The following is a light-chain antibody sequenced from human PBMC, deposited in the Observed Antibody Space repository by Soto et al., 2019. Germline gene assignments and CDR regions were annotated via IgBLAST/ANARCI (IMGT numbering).Light chain of an antibody. CDR2: GAS. CDR3: QQYGNSPYT. V-gene: IGKV3-20*01. Sequence: EIVLTQSPGTLSLSPGESATLSCRASQSVDNNYVAWYQQKPGQAPTLLIHGASYRAAGIPDRFSGSGSGTDFTLTISRLQPEDFALFHCQQYGNSPYTFGQGTNLEI. CDR1: QSVDNNY. J-gene: IGKJ2*01.